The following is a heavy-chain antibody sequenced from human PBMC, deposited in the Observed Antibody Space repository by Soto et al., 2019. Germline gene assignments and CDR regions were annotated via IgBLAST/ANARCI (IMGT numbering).Heavy chain of an antibody. D-gene: IGHD3-3*01. CDR1: GYTFTSYG. CDR3: ARDAFAFWSGYYMDYGMDV. Sequence: ASVKVSCKAPGYTFTSYGISWVRQAPGQGLEWMGWISAYNGNTNYAQKLQGRVTMTTDTSTSTAYMELRSLRSDDTAVYYCARDAFAFWSGYYMDYGMDVWGQGTTVTVS. V-gene: IGHV1-18*04. CDR2: ISAYNGNT. J-gene: IGHJ6*02.